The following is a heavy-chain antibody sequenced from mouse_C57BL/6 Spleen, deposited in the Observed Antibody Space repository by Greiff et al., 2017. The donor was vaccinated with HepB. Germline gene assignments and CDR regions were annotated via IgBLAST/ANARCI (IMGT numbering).Heavy chain of an antibody. J-gene: IGHJ1*03. CDR3: AREGYYGRYFDV. V-gene: IGHV3-6*01. D-gene: IGHD1-1*01. CDR1: GYSITSGYY. Sequence: EVQVVESGPGLVKPSQSLSLTCSVTGYSITSGYYWNWIRQFPGNKLEWMGYISYDGSNNYNPSLKNRISITRDTSKNQFFLKLNSVTTEDTATYYCAREGYYGRYFDVWGTGTTVTVSS. CDR2: ISYDGSN.